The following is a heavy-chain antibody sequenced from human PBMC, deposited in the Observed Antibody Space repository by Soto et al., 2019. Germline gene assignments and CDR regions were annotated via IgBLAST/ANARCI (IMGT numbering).Heavy chain of an antibody. Sequence: SETLSLTCTVSGGSISSSIYYWGWIRQPPGKGLEWIGSIYYSGSTYYNPSLKSRVTISVDTSKNQFSLKLSSVTAADTAVYYCARLQDDYSNYGGGYYYYYGMDVWGQGTTVTVSS. CDR1: GGSISSSIYY. J-gene: IGHJ6*02. D-gene: IGHD4-4*01. CDR2: IYYSGST. V-gene: IGHV4-39*01. CDR3: ARLQDDYSNYGGGYYYYYGMDV.